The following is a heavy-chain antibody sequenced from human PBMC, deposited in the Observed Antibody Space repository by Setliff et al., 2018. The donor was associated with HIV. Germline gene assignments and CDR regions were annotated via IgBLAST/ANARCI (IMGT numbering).Heavy chain of an antibody. Sequence: SETLSLTCTVSGGSISSGGYSWSWSRQPPGKGLEWIGYIYYSGKIYYNRSLKSRITISLDRSKNQFSLNLTSVTAADTAVYYCARVELLSFGETLRPIGFDIWGQGAVVT. CDR3: ARVELLSFGETLRPIGFDI. V-gene: IGHV4-30-2*01. CDR1: GGSISSGGYS. J-gene: IGHJ3*02. D-gene: IGHD3-10*01. CDR2: IYYSGKI.